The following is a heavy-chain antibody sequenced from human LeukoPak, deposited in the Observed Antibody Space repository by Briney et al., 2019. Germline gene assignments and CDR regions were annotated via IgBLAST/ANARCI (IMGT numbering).Heavy chain of an antibody. Sequence: PGGSLRLSCAASGFTFSSYEMNWVRQAPGKGPEWVSYISSSGSTIYYADSVKGRFTISRDNAKNSLYLQINSLSAEDTAVYYCVRVASGYSNGPYDYWGQGTQVTVSS. D-gene: IGHD5-18*01. CDR2: ISSSGSTI. CDR1: GFTFSSYE. CDR3: VRVASGYSNGPYDY. V-gene: IGHV3-48*03. J-gene: IGHJ4*02.